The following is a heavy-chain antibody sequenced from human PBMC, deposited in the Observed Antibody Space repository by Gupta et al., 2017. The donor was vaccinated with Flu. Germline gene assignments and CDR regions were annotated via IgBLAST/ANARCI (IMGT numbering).Heavy chain of an antibody. Sequence: QVQLQESGPGLVKPSETLSLTCTVSGGSISSYYWSWIRQPPGKGLEWIGYIYYSGSTNYNPSLKSRVTISVDTSKNQFSLKLSSVTAADTAVYYCARDLMTTQMGGMDVWGQGTTVTVSS. D-gene: IGHD4-17*01. V-gene: IGHV4-59*01. CDR2: IYYSGST. J-gene: IGHJ6*02. CDR3: ARDLMTTQMGGMDV. CDR1: GGSISSYY.